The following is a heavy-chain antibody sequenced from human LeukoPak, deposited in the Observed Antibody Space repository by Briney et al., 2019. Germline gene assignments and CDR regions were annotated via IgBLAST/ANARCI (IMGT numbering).Heavy chain of an antibody. Sequence: SQTLSLTCTVSGGSISSGGYYWSWIRQPPGKGLEWIGYIYYSGSTNYNPSLKSRVTISVDTSKNQFSLKLSSVTAADTAVYYCARHFIAGRAGGRFDPWGQGTLVTVSS. CDR2: IYYSGST. J-gene: IGHJ5*02. V-gene: IGHV4-61*08. D-gene: IGHD6-6*01. CDR3: ARHFIAGRAGGRFDP. CDR1: GGSISSGGYY.